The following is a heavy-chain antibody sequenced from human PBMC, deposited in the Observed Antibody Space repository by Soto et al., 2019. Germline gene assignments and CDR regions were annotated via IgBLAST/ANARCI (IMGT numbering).Heavy chain of an antibody. J-gene: IGHJ6*02. CDR2: IIPVFGTA. D-gene: IGHD2-15*01. CDR1: GDTFSSYG. CDR3: AREPFVRSGNFKYLYYYDGMDV. V-gene: IGHV1-69*06. Sequence: QVQLVQSGAEVKRPGSSVKVSCKPSGDTFSSYGLSWVRQAPGQGLEWMGGIIPVFGTANYAQKFRGRVSFTADRSTNTSYMELGSLRAEDTAIYYCAREPFVRSGNFKYLYYYDGMDVWGQGTAVTVSS.